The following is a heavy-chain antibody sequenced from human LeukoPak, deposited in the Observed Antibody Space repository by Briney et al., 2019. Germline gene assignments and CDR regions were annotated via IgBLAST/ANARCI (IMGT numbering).Heavy chain of an antibody. J-gene: IGHJ3*02. CDR2: IHSSGST. Sequence: PSETLSLTCAVSGGAIIGYYLNWIRQAPGKGLEWIGYIHSSGSTNYNPSLKRRVTISVGTSKNQFSLKLSSVTAADTAVFYCASDNTGYPGNAFDIWGQGTMVTVSS. D-gene: IGHD3-9*01. V-gene: IGHV4-59*01. CDR3: ASDNTGYPGNAFDI. CDR1: GGAIIGYY.